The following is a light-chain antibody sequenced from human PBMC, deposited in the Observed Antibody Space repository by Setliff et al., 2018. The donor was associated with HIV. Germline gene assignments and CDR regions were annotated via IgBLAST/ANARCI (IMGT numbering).Light chain of an antibody. V-gene: IGLV2-14*01. CDR1: SSDVGNYNY. J-gene: IGLJ1*01. CDR2: DVS. Sequence: QSALTQPASVSGSPGQSITISCTGISSDVGNYNYVSWYQEHPGKAPKLMIYDVSKRPSGVSNRFSGSKSGNTASLTTSGLQAEDEADYHCSSYTGRSTFVFGTGTKVTVL. CDR3: SSYTGRSTFV.